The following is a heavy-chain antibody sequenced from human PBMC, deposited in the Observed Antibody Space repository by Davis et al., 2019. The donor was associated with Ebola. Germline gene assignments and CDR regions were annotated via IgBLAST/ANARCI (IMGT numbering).Heavy chain of an antibody. CDR1: GYSFTSYW. CDR3: ARLSVTGTTDYYYGMDV. CDR2: IYPGDSDT. D-gene: IGHD1-7*01. J-gene: IGHJ6*02. Sequence: GESLKISCQGSGYSFTSYWIGWVRQMPGKGLEWMGIIYPGDSDTRYSPSFQGQVTISADKSISTAYLQWSSLKASDTAMYYCARLSVTGTTDYYYGMDVWGQGTTVTVSS. V-gene: IGHV5-51*01.